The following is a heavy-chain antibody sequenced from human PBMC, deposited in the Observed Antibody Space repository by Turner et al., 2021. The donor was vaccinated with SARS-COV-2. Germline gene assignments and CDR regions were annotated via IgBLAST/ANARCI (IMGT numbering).Heavy chain of an antibody. D-gene: IGHD6-19*01. CDR1: GYTLIELS. J-gene: IGHJ6*02. V-gene: IGHV1-24*01. CDR2: FDPEDVET. CDR3: ATVFAVAGLSYGMDV. Sequence: QVQLVQSGAEVTKPGASVRVSCKVSGYTLIELSMHWVRQAPGKGLEWMGGFDPEDVETIYAQKFQGRVTMTEDTSTDTAYMELSSLRSEDTAVYYCATVFAVAGLSYGMDVWGQGTTVTVSS.